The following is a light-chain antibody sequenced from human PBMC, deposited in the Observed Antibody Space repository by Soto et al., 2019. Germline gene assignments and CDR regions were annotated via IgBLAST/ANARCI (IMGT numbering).Light chain of an antibody. J-gene: IGLJ2*01. CDR3: GTWDSSLSAGVV. CDR1: SSDVGDYKY. CDR2: EVS. Sequence: QSALTQPASVSGSPGQSITISCTGTSSDVGDYKYVSWYQQHPGKAPKLIIYEVSNRPSGIPDRFSGSKSGTSATLGITGLQAGDEADYYCGTWDSSLSAGVVFGGGTKVTVL. V-gene: IGLV2-14*01.